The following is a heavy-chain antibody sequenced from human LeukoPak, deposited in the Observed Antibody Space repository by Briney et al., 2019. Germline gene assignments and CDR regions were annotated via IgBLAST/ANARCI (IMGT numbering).Heavy chain of an antibody. CDR1: GGSISNYY. CDR3: ARGRWELPY. D-gene: IGHD1-26*01. J-gene: IGHJ4*02. V-gene: IGHV4-59*01. Sequence: PSETLSLTCTVSGGSISNYYWSWIRRPPGKGLEWIGYIYYSGSTNYNPSLKSRVTISVDTSKNQFSLKLTSVTAADTAVYYCARGRWELPYWGQGTLVTVSS. CDR2: IYYSGST.